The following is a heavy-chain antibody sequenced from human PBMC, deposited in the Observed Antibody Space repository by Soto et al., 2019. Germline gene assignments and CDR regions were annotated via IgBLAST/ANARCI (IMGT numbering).Heavy chain of an antibody. V-gene: IGHV3-23*01. J-gene: IGHJ3*02. Sequence: GGSLRLSCAASGFTFSSYAMSWVRQAPGKGLEWVSGISGSGGSTYYADSVKGRFTISRDNSKNTLYLQMNSLRAEDTAVYYCAKARDGDYAFDAFDIWGPGTMVTVSS. D-gene: IGHD4-17*01. CDR3: AKARDGDYAFDAFDI. CDR1: GFTFSSYA. CDR2: ISGSGGST.